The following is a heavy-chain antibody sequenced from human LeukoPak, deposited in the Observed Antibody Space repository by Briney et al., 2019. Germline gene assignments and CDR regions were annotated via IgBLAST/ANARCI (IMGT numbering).Heavy chain of an antibody. CDR2: IDPNSGGT. Sequence: ASVKVSCKASGYTFTGYYMHWVRQAPGQGLELMGRIDPNSGGTNYAQKFQGRVTMTRDTSISTAYMERSRLRSDYTGVYYCASFSLREPFDYWGQGTLVTVSS. D-gene: IGHD1-14*01. V-gene: IGHV1-2*05. CDR3: ASFSLREPFDY. CDR1: GYTFTGYY. J-gene: IGHJ4*02.